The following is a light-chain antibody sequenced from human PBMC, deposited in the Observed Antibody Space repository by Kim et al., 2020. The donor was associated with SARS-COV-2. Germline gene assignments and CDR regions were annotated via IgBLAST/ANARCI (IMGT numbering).Light chain of an antibody. CDR1: NMGGQS. Sequence: PGQTARITCGGNNMGGQSVPWYQQKPGQAPVLVIYYDSDRPSGIPERFSGSKAATTATLTISRVEAGDEADYYCQVWDTDTDDYVFGTGTKVTVL. V-gene: IGLV3-21*01. J-gene: IGLJ1*01. CDR2: YDS. CDR3: QVWDTDTDDYV.